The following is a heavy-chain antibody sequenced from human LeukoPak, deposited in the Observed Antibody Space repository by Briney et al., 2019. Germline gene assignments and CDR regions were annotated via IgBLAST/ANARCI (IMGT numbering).Heavy chain of an antibody. Sequence: GGSLRLSCAASGFTFSNYGMNWVRQAPGKGLEWVSRISGTGGTTFYADSVKGRFTISRDNAKNSLYLQMSSLRAEDTAMYYCARDYFKDYWGQGTLVTVSS. D-gene: IGHD2/OR15-2a*01. CDR1: GFTFSNYG. J-gene: IGHJ4*02. CDR2: ISGTGGTT. CDR3: ARDYFKDY. V-gene: IGHV3-48*04.